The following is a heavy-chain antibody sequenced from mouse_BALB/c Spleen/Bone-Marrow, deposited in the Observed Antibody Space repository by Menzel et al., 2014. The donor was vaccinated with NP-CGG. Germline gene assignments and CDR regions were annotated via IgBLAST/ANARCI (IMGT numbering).Heavy chain of an antibody. Sequence: LQQSGSELVRPGASVKLSCKASGYTFTSYWMHWVKQRPAQGLEWIGNIYPGSGSTNYDEKFKSKATLTVDTSSSTAYMQLSSLTSEDSAVYYCTKGLPSAYWGQGTLVTVSA. D-gene: IGHD2-4*01. CDR3: TKGLPSAY. CDR1: GYTFTSYW. CDR2: IYPGSGST. J-gene: IGHJ3*01. V-gene: IGHV1S22*01.